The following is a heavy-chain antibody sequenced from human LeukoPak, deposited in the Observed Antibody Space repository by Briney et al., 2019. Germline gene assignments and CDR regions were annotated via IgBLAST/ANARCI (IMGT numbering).Heavy chain of an antibody. Sequence: SETLSLTCTVSGGSISSSSYYWSWIRQPPGKGLEWIGYIYYSGSTNYNPSLKSRVTISVDTSKNQFSLKLSSVTAADTAVYYCARDLYDYVWGSYLGHWFDPWGQGTLVTVSS. V-gene: IGHV4-61*01. D-gene: IGHD3-16*02. J-gene: IGHJ5*02. CDR1: GGSISSSSYY. CDR3: ARDLYDYVWGSYLGHWFDP. CDR2: IYYSGST.